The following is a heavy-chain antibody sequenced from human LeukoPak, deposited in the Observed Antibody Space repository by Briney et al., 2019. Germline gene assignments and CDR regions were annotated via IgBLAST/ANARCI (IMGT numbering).Heavy chain of an antibody. Sequence: SSETLSLTCTVSGGSISSYYWSWIRQPPGKGLEWIGYIYYSGSTNYNPSLKSRVTISVDTSKNQFSLKLSSVTAADTAVYYCARAAYLYYDFWSGYFWYFDLWGRGTLVTVSS. D-gene: IGHD3-3*01. V-gene: IGHV4-59*01. CDR1: GGSISSYY. J-gene: IGHJ2*01. CDR3: ARAAYLYYDFWSGYFWYFDL. CDR2: IYYSGST.